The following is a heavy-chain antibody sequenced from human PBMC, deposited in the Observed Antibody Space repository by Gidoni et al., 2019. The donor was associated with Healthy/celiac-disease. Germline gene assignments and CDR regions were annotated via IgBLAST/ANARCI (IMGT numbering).Heavy chain of an antibody. J-gene: IGHJ4*02. CDR1: GFTFSSYA. CDR2: ISGSGGST. Sequence: EVQLLESGGGLVQPGGSLRLSCAASGFTFSSYAMSWVRQAPGKGLEWVSAISGSGGSTYYADSVKGRFTISRDNSKNTLYLQMNSLRAEDTSVYYCAKGSNWGSLFDYWGQGTLVTVSS. D-gene: IGHD7-27*01. CDR3: AKGSNWGSLFDY. V-gene: IGHV3-23*01.